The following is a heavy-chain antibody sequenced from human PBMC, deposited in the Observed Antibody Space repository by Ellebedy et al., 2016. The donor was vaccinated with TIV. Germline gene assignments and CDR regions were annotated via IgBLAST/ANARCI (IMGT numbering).Heavy chain of an antibody. Sequence: AASVKVSCKASGYTFTNYAMHWVRQAPGQRLEWMGWINAGNGNTKYSQKFQGRVTITRDTSASTAYMELSSLRSEDTAVYYCARGRGDGYNLNLYYWGQGALVSVSS. CDR1: GYTFTNYA. J-gene: IGHJ4*02. CDR3: ARGRGDGYNLNLYY. CDR2: INAGNGNT. D-gene: IGHD5-24*01. V-gene: IGHV1-3*01.